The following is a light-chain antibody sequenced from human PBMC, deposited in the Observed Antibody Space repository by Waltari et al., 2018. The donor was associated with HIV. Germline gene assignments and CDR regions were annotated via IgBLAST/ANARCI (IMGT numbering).Light chain of an antibody. Sequence: EIVLTQSPGPLSLSPGERATLSCRASQSVSRNFLAWYHQKPGQAPRLLIYGASTRAPGIPDRFSGTGSGTDFTLTISRLEPEDFGVFYCQQYGSSREDTFGQGTKLEIK. J-gene: IGKJ2*01. CDR3: QQYGSSREDT. CDR1: QSVSRNF. V-gene: IGKV3-20*01. CDR2: GAS.